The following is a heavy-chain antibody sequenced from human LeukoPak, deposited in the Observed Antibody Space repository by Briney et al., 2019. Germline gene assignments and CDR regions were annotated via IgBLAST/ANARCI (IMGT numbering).Heavy chain of an antibody. CDR3: ALNRGSGWYFHY. Sequence: GGSLRLSCVPSGFPFSRYGMHWVRQAPGKGLEWVAVISYDGTNKYYADSVNGRFTISRDNSKNTLYLQMNGLRAEDTAVYYCALNRGSGWYFHYWGQGTLVTVSS. CDR2: ISYDGTNK. CDR1: GFPFSRYG. V-gene: IGHV3-30*03. J-gene: IGHJ4*02. D-gene: IGHD6-19*01.